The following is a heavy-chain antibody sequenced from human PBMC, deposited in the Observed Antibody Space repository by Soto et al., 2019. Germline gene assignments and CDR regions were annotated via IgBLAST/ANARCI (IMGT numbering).Heavy chain of an antibody. J-gene: IGHJ4*02. CDR3: AKDTGYSGYDSFDY. V-gene: IGHV3-9*01. CDR2: ISWNSGSI. Sequence: EVQLVESGGGLVQPGRYLRLSCAASGFTFDDYAMHWVRQAPGKGLEWVSGISWNSGSIGYADSVKGRFTISRDNAKNSLYLQMNSLRAEDTALYYCAKDTGYSGYDSFDYWGQGTLVTVSS. CDR1: GFTFDDYA. D-gene: IGHD5-12*01.